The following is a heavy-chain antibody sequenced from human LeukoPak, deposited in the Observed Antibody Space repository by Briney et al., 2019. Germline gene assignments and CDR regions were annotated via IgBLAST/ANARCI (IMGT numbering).Heavy chain of an antibody. CDR3: AREGSSSSKFDY. CDR2: IDHSGST. CDR1: GGSFSGYY. J-gene: IGHJ4*02. Sequence: PSETLSLTCAVYGGSFSGYYWSWIRQPPGKGLEWIGEIDHSGSTNYNPSLKSRVTISVDTSKNQFSLKLSSVTAADTAVYYCAREGSSSSKFDYWGQGTLVTVSS. V-gene: IGHV4-34*01. D-gene: IGHD6-6*01.